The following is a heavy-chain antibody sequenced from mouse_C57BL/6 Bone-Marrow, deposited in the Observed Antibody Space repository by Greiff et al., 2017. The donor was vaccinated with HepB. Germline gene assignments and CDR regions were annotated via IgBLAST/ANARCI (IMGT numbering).Heavy chain of an antibody. J-gene: IGHJ1*03. D-gene: IGHD1-1*01. Sequence: VQLQQPGAELVRPGSSVKLSCKASGYTFTSYWMPWVKQRPIQGLEWIGNIDPSDSETHYNQKFKDKATLTVDKSSSTAYMQLSSLTSEDSAVYYCARPYYYGSSHWYFDVWGTGTTVTVSS. CDR1: GYTFTSYW. V-gene: IGHV1-52*01. CDR3: ARPYYYGSSHWYFDV. CDR2: IDPSDSET.